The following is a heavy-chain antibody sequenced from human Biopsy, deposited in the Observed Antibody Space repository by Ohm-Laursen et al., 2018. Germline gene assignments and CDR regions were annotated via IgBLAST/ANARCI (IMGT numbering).Heavy chain of an antibody. V-gene: IGHV4-59*02. D-gene: IGHD6-19*01. Sequence: SDTLSLTCSVSGGSVTNYYWTWIRQPPGKGLEWIGYMYYNERTYYNPSLRGRVTISVDTSKNQISLRLSSVTAADTAVYYCASGGQWPKPYLRYFDPWGQGTLVTVPS. CDR2: MYYNERT. CDR1: GGSVTNYY. CDR3: ASGGQWPKPYLRYFDP. J-gene: IGHJ5*02.